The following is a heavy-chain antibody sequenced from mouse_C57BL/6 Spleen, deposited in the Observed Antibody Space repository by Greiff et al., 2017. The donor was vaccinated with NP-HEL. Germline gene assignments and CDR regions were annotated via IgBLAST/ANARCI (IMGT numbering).Heavy chain of an antibody. D-gene: IGHD2-4*01. J-gene: IGHJ2*01. CDR1: GYSITSGYY. Sequence: DVKLQESGPGLVKPSQSLSLTCSVTGYSITSGYYWNWIRQFPGNKLEWMGYISYDGSNNYNPSLKNRISITRDTSKNQFFLKLNSVTTEDTATYYCARTLYYYYARGFDYWGQGTTLTVSS. V-gene: IGHV3-6*01. CDR3: ARTLYYYYARGFDY. CDR2: ISYDGSN.